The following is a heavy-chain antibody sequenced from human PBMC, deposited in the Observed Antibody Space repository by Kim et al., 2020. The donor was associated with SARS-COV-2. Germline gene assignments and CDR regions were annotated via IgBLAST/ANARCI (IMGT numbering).Heavy chain of an antibody. CDR3: ARVGANFFSSCPEY. J-gene: IGHJ4*02. V-gene: IGHV3-30*04. Sequence: SLRLSCAASGFTFSSYAMHWVRQAPGKGLEWVAVISYDGSNKYYADSVKGRFTISRDNSKNTLYLQMNSLRAEDTAVYYCARVGANFFSSCPEYWGQGTLVTVSS. D-gene: IGHD7-27*01. CDR2: ISYDGSNK. CDR1: GFTFSSYA.